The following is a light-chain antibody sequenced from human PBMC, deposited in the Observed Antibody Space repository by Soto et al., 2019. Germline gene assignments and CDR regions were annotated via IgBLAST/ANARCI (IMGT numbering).Light chain of an antibody. CDR3: QQYDSTPPWT. V-gene: IGKV3-20*01. Sequence: VVLTQSPGILYLSPGERATLSCRASQPVGRSYLAWYQQKPGQPPRLLIFGTSTRATGIPDRFSGGGSGTEFTLTISRPDPEDFAVYYCQQYDSTPPWTFGQGTRVEVK. CDR2: GTS. CDR1: QPVGRSY. J-gene: IGKJ1*01.